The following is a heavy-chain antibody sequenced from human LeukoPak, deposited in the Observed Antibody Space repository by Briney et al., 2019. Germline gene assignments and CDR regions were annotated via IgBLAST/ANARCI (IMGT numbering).Heavy chain of an antibody. CDR3: ARLRYYAMDV. J-gene: IGHJ6*02. CDR2: IKQDGSET. V-gene: IGHV3-7*01. CDR1: GFTFRNYW. Sequence: PGGSLRLSCAASGFTFRNYWMGWVRQAPGKGLEWVANIKQDGSETYYVDSVKGRFTISRDNAKNSLYLQMNSLRAEDTAVYYCARLRYYAMDVWGQGTTVTASS.